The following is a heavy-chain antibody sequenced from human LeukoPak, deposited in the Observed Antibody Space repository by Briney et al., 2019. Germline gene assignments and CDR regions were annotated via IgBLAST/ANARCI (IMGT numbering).Heavy chain of an antibody. CDR3: AYSSSWHLEGNWFDP. CDR1: GGTFSSYA. CDR2: VIPIFGTA. D-gene: IGHD6-13*01. J-gene: IGHJ5*02. Sequence: SAKVSCKASGGTFSSYAISWVRQAPGQGLEWMGGVIPIFGTANYAQKFQGRVTITTDESTSTAYMELSSLRSEDTAVYYCAYSSSWHLEGNWFDPWGQGTLVTVSS. V-gene: IGHV1-69*05.